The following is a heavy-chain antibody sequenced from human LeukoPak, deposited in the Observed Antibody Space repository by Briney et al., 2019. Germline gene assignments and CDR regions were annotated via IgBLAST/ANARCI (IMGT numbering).Heavy chain of an antibody. J-gene: IGHJ4*02. D-gene: IGHD3-3*01. CDR3: ARVLADYDFWSGPPDY. CDR1: GFTVSSNY. CDR2: IYSGGST. Sequence: RGSLRLSCAASGFTVSSNYMSWVRQAPGKGLEWVSVIYSGGSTYYADSVKGRFTISRDNSKNTLYLQMNSLRAEDTAVYYCARVLADYDFWSGPPDYWGQGTLVTVSS. V-gene: IGHV3-66*01.